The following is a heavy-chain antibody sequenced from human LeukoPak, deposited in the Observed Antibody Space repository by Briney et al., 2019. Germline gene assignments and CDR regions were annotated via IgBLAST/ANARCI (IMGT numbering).Heavy chain of an antibody. D-gene: IGHD2-15*01. CDR1: GYSFSSYG. CDR3: ARVPSGGPFDY. CDR2: ISAYNGNT. V-gene: IGHV1-18*01. Sequence: ASVKVSCKASGYSFSSYGISWVRQAPGQGLEWMGWISAYNGNTNYAQRPQGRVTMTTDTSTSTVYMELRSLTSDDTAVYYCARVPSGGPFDYWGQGTLVTVSS. J-gene: IGHJ4*02.